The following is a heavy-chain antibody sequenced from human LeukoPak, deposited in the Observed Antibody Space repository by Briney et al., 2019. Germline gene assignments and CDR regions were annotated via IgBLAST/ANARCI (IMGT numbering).Heavy chain of an antibody. V-gene: IGHV1-18*01. CDR1: GYTFTSYG. CDR3: ALAYYDSSGYYYAPPPHYFDY. Sequence: ASVKVSCKASGYTFTSYGISWVRQAPGQGLEWMGWISAYNGNTNYAQKLQGRVTMTTDTSTSTDYMELRSLRSADTAVYYRALAYYDSSGYYYAPPPHYFDYWGQGTLVTVSS. D-gene: IGHD3-22*01. CDR2: ISAYNGNT. J-gene: IGHJ4*02.